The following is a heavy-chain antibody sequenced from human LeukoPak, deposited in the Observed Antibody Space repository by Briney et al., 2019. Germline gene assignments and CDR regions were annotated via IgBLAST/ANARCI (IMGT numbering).Heavy chain of an antibody. CDR3: ARGGGIVVVPAAIGN. CDR2: ISYDGSNK. D-gene: IGHD2-2*02. Sequence: PGRSLRLSCAASGFTFSSYVMHWVRQAPGKGLEWVAVISYDGSNKYYADSVKGRFTISRDNSKNTLYLQMNSLRAEDTAVYYCARGGGIVVVPAAIGNWGQGTMVTVSS. CDR1: GFTFSSYV. V-gene: IGHV3-30-3*01. J-gene: IGHJ3*01.